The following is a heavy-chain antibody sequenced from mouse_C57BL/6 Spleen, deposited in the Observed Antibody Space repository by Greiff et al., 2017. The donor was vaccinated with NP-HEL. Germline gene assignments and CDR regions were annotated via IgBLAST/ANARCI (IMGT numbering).Heavy chain of an antibody. CDR2: ISSGGDYI. Sequence: DVKLVESGEGLVKPGGSLKLSCAASGFTFSSYAMSWVRQTPEKRLEWVAYISSGGDYIYYADTVKGRFTLSRDNARNTLYLQMSSLKSEDTAMYYCTRDRSSYWYFDVWGTGTTVTVSS. D-gene: IGHD1-1*01. J-gene: IGHJ1*03. CDR1: GFTFSSYA. CDR3: TRDRSSYWYFDV. V-gene: IGHV5-9-1*02.